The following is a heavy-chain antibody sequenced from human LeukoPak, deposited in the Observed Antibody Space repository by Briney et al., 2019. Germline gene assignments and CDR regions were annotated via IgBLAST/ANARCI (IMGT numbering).Heavy chain of an antibody. Sequence: ASVKVSCTASGGTFSSYAISWVRQAPGQGLEWMGRIIPILGIANYAHKFQGRVTITSDKSTSTAYMELSSLRSEDTAVYYCARVADTAMPWGQGTLVTVSS. CDR3: ARVADTAMP. CDR2: IIPILGIA. CDR1: GGTFSSYA. V-gene: IGHV1-69*04. J-gene: IGHJ5*02. D-gene: IGHD5-18*01.